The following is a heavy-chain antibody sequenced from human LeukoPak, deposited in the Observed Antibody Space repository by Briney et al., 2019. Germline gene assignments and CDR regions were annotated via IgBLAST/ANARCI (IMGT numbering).Heavy chain of an antibody. D-gene: IGHD2-8*01. Sequence: ASVTVSCKATGYNFISYYMHWVRQPPGQGLEWMGLINHCGGSTSYAQKFQDRVTMTRDTSTSTVYMELSSLKSEDTAVYYCAREDVVLVDAVRYYYYGMDVWGQGTTVTVSS. J-gene: IGHJ6*02. CDR1: GYNFISYY. V-gene: IGHV1-46*01. CDR3: AREDVVLVDAVRYYYYGMDV. CDR2: INHCGGST.